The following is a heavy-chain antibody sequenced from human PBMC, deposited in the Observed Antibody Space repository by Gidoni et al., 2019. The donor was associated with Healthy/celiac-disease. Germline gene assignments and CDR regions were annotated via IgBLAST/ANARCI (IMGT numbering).Heavy chain of an antibody. J-gene: IGHJ4*02. D-gene: IGHD6-19*01. CDR3: ARVYSSGWYARN. Sequence: QVQLVQSGAEVKKPGASVKVSCKASGYTFTSYDINWVRQATGQGLEWMGWRNPNSGNPGYAQKFQGRVTMTRNTSISTAYMELSSLRSEDTAVYYCARVYSSGWYARNWGQGTLVTVSS. CDR1: GYTFTSYD. V-gene: IGHV1-8*01. CDR2: RNPNSGNP.